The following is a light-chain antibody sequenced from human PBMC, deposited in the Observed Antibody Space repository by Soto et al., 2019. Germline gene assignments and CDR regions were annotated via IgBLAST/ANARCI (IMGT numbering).Light chain of an antibody. J-gene: IGKJ5*01. CDR2: GAS. Sequence: EIVMTQSPVTLSVSPGEGATLSCRASQSVSSNLAWYQQKPGQAPRLLIYGASTRATGIQSRFSGSGSGTEFTLTIGSLQSEDFAVYYCQQYNNWPPSITFGQGTRLEIK. V-gene: IGKV3-15*01. CDR1: QSVSSN. CDR3: QQYNNWPPSIT.